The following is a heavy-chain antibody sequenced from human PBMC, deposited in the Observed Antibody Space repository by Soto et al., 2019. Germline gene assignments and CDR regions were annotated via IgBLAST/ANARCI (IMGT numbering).Heavy chain of an antibody. CDR3: ARSEDTAMTYYYFDY. D-gene: IGHD5-18*01. Sequence: QVQLVESGGGVVQPGRSLRLSCAASGFTFSTYAIHWVRQAPGKGLEWVAVISYDGSNKYYADSVNGRFTISRDNSKNTLYLQMNSLRAEDTAVYYCARSEDTAMTYYYFDYWGQGTLVTVSS. CDR1: GFTFSTYA. CDR2: ISYDGSNK. J-gene: IGHJ4*01. V-gene: IGHV3-30-3*01.